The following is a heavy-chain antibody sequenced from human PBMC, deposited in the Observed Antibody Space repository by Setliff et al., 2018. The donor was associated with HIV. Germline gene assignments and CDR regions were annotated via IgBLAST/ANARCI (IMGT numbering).Heavy chain of an antibody. CDR2: INQSGGI. CDR1: GGSFSGYY. J-gene: IGHJ4*02. V-gene: IGHV4-34*01. CDR3: ARHRRDTTAISDY. Sequence: SETLSLTCAVSGGSFSGYYWSWIRQPPGKGLEWIGEINQSGGINYNPSLKSRVTISIDTSKSQISLKLSSVTAADTAVYYCARHRRDTTAISDYWGQGTLVTVSS. D-gene: IGHD4-17*01.